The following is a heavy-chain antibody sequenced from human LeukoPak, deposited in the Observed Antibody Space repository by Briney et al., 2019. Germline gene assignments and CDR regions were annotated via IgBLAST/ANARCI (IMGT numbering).Heavy chain of an antibody. CDR3: AELGITMIGGV. D-gene: IGHD3-10*02. Sequence: GGSLRLSCAASGFTFSSYNMNWVRQAPGKGLEWVSSISSSSSYIYYADSVKGRFTISRDNAKNSLYLQMNSLRAEDTAVYYCAELGITMIGGVWGKGTTVTISS. CDR2: ISSSSSYI. J-gene: IGHJ6*04. CDR1: GFTFSSYN. V-gene: IGHV3-21*01.